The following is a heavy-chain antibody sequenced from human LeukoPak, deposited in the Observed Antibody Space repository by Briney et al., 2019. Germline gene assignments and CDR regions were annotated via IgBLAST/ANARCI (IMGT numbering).Heavy chain of an antibody. CDR3: AAALYSSTWKDDY. CDR2: FVVASGNT. D-gene: IGHD6-13*01. CDR1: GFTFSSSA. J-gene: IGHJ4*02. Sequence: SVKVSCKASGFTFSSSAMQWVRQARGQRLEWIGWFVVASGNTNYAQKFQERVTITRDMSTSTAYMELSSLRSEDTAVYYCAAALYSSTWKDDYWGQGTLVTVSS. V-gene: IGHV1-58*02.